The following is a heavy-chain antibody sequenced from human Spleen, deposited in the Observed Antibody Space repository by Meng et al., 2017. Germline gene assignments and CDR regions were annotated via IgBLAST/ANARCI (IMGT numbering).Heavy chain of an antibody. V-gene: IGHV2-5*01. Sequence: QITLKESGPSLVKPTQTLTLTCTFSGFSLSTSGVGVGWIRQPPGKALEWLALIYWNDDKRYSPSLKSRLTITKDTSKNQVVLTMTNMDPVDTATYYCAHPNDSSGYYADYFDYWGQGTLVTVSS. CDR2: IYWNDDK. J-gene: IGHJ4*02. CDR1: GFSLSTSGVG. CDR3: AHPNDSSGYYADYFDY. D-gene: IGHD3-22*01.